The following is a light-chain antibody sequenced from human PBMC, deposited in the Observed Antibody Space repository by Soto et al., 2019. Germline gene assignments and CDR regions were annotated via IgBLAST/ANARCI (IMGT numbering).Light chain of an antibody. J-gene: IGLJ1*01. CDR1: SSDIGGYNF. CDR3: NSYRTVSTYV. V-gene: IGLV2-14*01. Sequence: QSVLTQPASVSGSPGQSITIACTGTSSDIGGYNFVSWYQQHPGKAPKLLIYDVGNRPSGVSNRFSGSKSGKTASLTISGLQAEDEAHYYCNSYRTVSTYVFGTGTKLTVL. CDR2: DVG.